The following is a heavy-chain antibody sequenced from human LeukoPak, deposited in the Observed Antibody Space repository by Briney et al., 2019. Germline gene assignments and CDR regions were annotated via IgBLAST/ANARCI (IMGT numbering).Heavy chain of an antibody. V-gene: IGHV3-30*03. J-gene: IGHJ4*02. D-gene: IGHD3-10*01. CDR1: GFTFSSYG. Sequence: GRSLRLSCAASGFTFSSYGMHWVRQAPGKGLEWVAVISYDGSNKYYADSVKGRFTISRDNSKNTLYLQMNSLRAEDTAVYYCARDYYGSGSFFDCWGQGTLVTVSS. CDR3: ARDYYGSGSFFDC. CDR2: ISYDGSNK.